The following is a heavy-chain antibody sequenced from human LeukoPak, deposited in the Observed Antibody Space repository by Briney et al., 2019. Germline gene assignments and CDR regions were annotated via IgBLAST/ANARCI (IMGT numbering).Heavy chain of an antibody. CDR2: MNPKTGNT. CDR3: ARDPGQYYDILTGYYTPSYFDY. CDR1: AYTFTNFD. J-gene: IGHJ4*02. V-gene: IGHV1-8*03. D-gene: IGHD3-9*01. Sequence: ASVKVSCKASAYTFTNFDINWVRQAPGQGLEWMGWMNPKTGNTGFAQKFRGRVTFTRDTSTSTAYMDLSRLRFDDTAVYYCARDPGQYYDILTGYYTPSYFDYWGQGTLVTVSS.